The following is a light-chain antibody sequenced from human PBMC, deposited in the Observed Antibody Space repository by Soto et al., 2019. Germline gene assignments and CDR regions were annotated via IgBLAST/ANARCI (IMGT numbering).Light chain of an antibody. Sequence: DIQLTQSPYFLSASVGDRVTITCRASQGISSYLAWYQQKPGKAPKLLIYAASTLQSRLPSSFSRMRSGTEFTLTISRRQPADFEPYFCQQLNSYPIFSPGTKEAI. CDR1: QGISSY. V-gene: IGKV1-9*01. J-gene: IGKJ3*01. CDR3: QQLNSYPI. CDR2: AAS.